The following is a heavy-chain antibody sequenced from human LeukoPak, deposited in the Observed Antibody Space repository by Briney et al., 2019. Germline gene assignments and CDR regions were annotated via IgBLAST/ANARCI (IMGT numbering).Heavy chain of an antibody. CDR1: GYTFTSYG. CDR3: ARDGRFAAYEPDY. Sequence: GASVKVSCKASGYTFTSYGISWVRQAPGQGLEWMGWISAYDGNTNYAQKFQGRVTMTTDTSTSTAHMELRSLRYDDTAVYYCARDGRFAAYEPDYWGQGTLVTVSS. V-gene: IGHV1-18*01. J-gene: IGHJ4*02. D-gene: IGHD1-26*01. CDR2: ISAYDGNT.